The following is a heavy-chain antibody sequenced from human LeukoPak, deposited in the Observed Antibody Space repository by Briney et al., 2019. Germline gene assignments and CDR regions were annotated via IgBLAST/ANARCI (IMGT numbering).Heavy chain of an antibody. V-gene: IGHV3-48*03. CDR3: ARGFRYCTNGVCSGFDP. Sequence: QPGGSLRLSCAASGFTFSNYEMNWVRQAPGKGLEWVSYISSSSSYVYYADSVKGRFTISRDNAKNSLYLQMNSLRAEDTAVYYCARGFRYCTNGVCSGFDPWGQGTLVTVSS. CDR1: GFTFSNYE. J-gene: IGHJ5*02. D-gene: IGHD2-8*01. CDR2: ISSSSSYV.